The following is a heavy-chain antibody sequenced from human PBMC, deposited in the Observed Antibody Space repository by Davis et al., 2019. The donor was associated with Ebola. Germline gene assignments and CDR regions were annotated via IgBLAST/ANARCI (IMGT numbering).Heavy chain of an antibody. CDR1: GFTFSTHW. Sequence: GESLKISCAASGFTFSTHWMHWVRQAPGKRPVCVSHISSDGTTVEYADPVKGRFTVSRDNAKNILYLQMNSLRAEDTAIYYCLTDAFDIWGQGTMVTVSS. V-gene: IGHV3-74*01. CDR2: ISSDGTTV. J-gene: IGHJ3*02. CDR3: LTDAFDI.